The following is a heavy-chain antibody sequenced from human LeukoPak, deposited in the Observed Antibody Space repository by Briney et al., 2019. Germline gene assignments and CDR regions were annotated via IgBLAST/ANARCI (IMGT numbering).Heavy chain of an antibody. D-gene: IGHD6-13*01. V-gene: IGHV1-2*02. CDR1: GYTFTGYY. J-gene: IGHJ4*02. Sequence: GASVKVSCKASGYTFTGYYRHWVRQAPGQGLEWMGWVNPNNGGTNYAQKLQGRVTMTRDTSINTGYMELSRLRSDDTAVYYCATAPRYSSSRPPFDYWGQGTLVTVSS. CDR3: ATAPRYSSSRPPFDY. CDR2: VNPNNGGT.